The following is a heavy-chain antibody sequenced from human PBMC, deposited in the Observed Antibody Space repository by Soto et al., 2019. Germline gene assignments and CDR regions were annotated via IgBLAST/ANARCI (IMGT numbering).Heavy chain of an antibody. CDR1: GGTFSSYA. V-gene: IGHV1-69*01. D-gene: IGHD3-10*01. Sequence: QVQLVQSGAEVKKPGSSVKVSCKASGGTFSSYAISWVRQAPGQGLEWMGGIIPIFGTANYAQKFQGRVTITADESTSTAYMELSSLRSEDTAMYYCARVWPYGSGADAYYFDYWGQGTLVTVSS. CDR3: ARVWPYGSGADAYYFDY. J-gene: IGHJ4*02. CDR2: IIPIFGTA.